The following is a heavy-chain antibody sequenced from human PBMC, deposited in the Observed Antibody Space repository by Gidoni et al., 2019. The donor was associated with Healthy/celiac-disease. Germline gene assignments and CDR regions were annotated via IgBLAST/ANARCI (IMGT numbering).Heavy chain of an antibody. CDR1: GSTFTSYG. V-gene: IGHV1-18*01. D-gene: IGHD6-13*01. CDR2: ISAYNGNT. J-gene: IGHJ4*02. Sequence: QVQLVQSGAAVKKPGASVKVSCKASGSTFTSYGNSWVRQAPGQGLEWMGWISAYNGNTNYAQKLQGRVTMTTDTSTSTAYMELRSLRSDDTAVYYCARYLMSWGQQPLGYWGQGTLVTVSS. CDR3: ARYLMSWGQQPLGY.